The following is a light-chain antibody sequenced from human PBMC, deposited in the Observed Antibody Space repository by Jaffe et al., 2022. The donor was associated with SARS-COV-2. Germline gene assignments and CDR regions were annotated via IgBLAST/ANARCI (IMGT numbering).Light chain of an antibody. J-gene: IGLJ3*02. CDR1: ALAKQH. Sequence: SYELTQAPSVSVSPGQTARITCSGDALAKQHAYWYQQKSGQAPVLVIYKDSERPSGIPERFSGSSSGTTVTLTISGVQAEDEADYYCQSSDTSGTWVFGGGTKLTVL. CDR2: KDS. CDR3: QSSDTSGTWV. V-gene: IGLV3-25*03.